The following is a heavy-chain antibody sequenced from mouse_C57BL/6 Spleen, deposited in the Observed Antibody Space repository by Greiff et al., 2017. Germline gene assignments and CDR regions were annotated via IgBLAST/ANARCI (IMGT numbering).Heavy chain of an antibody. CDR3: ARNSSNYVDY. Sequence: EVMLVESGGDLVKPGGSLKLSCAASGFTFSSYGMSWVRQTPDKRLEWVATISSGGSYTYYPDSVKGRFTISRDNAKNTLYLQVSSRKSEDTAMYYCARNSSNYVDYWGQGTTLTVSS. CDR2: ISSGGSYT. J-gene: IGHJ2*01. D-gene: IGHD6-1*01. V-gene: IGHV5-6*01. CDR1: GFTFSSYG.